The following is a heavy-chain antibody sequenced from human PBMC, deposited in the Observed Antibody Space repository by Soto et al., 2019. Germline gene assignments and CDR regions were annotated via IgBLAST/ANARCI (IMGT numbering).Heavy chain of an antibody. Sequence: EVLLVESGGDLVQPGGSLTLSCAASAFTFSGYWMAWVRQPPGKGLEWVANIKEDVSEKYYPVSVKGRFTISRDNAENSLFLQMNSLRAEDTAVYYCASYWHPGTFDIWGLGTMVTVSS. CDR3: ASYWHPGTFDI. D-gene: IGHD2-8*02. J-gene: IGHJ3*02. CDR2: IKEDVSEK. CDR1: AFTFSGYW. V-gene: IGHV3-7*01.